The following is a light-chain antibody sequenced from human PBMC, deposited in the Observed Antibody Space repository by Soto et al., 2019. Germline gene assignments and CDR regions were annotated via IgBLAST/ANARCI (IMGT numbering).Light chain of an antibody. CDR2: GAS. CDR1: QSVSNNY. V-gene: IGKV3-20*01. Sequence: EIVLTQSPATMSLSPGERATLSCRASQSVSNNYVAWYQQKPGQAPRLLIYGASNRATGIPDRFSGSGSGTDFTLTISRLEPEDFAVYYCQQYGSSGTFGQGTKVDIK. J-gene: IGKJ1*01. CDR3: QQYGSSGT.